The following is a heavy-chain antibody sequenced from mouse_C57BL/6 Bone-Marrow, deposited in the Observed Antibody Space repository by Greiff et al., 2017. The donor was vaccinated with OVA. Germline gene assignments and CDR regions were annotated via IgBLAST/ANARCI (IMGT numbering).Heavy chain of an antibody. Sequence: EVQLQQSGPELVKPGASVKIPCKASGYTFTDYNMDWVKQSHGKSLEWIGDINPNNGGTIYNQKFKGKATLTVDKSSSTAYMELRSLTSEDTAVYYCARRGLYGSTGDYAMDYWGQGTSVTVSS. J-gene: IGHJ4*01. V-gene: IGHV1-18*01. D-gene: IGHD1-1*01. CDR1: GYTFTDYN. CDR2: INPNNGGT. CDR3: ARRGLYGSTGDYAMDY.